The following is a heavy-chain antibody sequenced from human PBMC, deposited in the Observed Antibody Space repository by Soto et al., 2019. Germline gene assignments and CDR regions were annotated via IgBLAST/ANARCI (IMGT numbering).Heavy chain of an antibody. CDR1: GFTFSSYR. Sequence: PPGGSLRLSCAASGFTFSSYRMRWVRQAPGKGLELVANIKQDGSEKYYVDSVKGRFTISRDNAKNSLYLQMNSLRAEDTAVYYCATQSGFGVVISPYYYMDVWGKGTTVTVSS. V-gene: IGHV3-7*01. CDR3: ATQSGFGVVISPYYYMDV. D-gene: IGHD3-3*01. CDR2: IKQDGSEK. J-gene: IGHJ6*03.